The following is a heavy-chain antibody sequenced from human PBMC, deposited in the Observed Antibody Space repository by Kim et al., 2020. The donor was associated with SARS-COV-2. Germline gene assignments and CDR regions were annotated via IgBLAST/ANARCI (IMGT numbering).Heavy chain of an antibody. CDR2: IWYDGSNK. D-gene: IGHD1-26*01. J-gene: IGHJ3*02. CDR1: GFTFSSYG. Sequence: GSLRLSCAASGFTFSSYGMHWVRQAPGKGLEWVAVIWYDGSNKYYADSVKGRFTISRDNSKNTLYLQMNSLRAEDTAVYYCARDALYSGSYSFGAFDIWGQGTMVTVSS. CDR3: ARDALYSGSYSFGAFDI. V-gene: IGHV3-33*01.